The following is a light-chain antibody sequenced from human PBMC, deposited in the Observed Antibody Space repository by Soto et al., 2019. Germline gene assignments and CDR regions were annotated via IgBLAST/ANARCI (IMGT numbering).Light chain of an antibody. V-gene: IGLV2-14*01. J-gene: IGLJ1*01. Sequence: QSVMTQPPSVSAAPGQKVTISCSGSSSNIGGNSVYWYQQHPGKAHKLIIYEVTYRPSGVSARLSGSKSGNTASMTVSLLRADDEADYQCRSKRSGDKLYVFGAWTQLTVL. CDR1: SSNIGGNS. CDR2: EVT. CDR3: RSKRSGDKLYV.